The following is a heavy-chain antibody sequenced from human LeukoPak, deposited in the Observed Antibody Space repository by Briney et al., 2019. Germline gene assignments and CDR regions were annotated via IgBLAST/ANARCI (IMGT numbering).Heavy chain of an antibody. J-gene: IGHJ4*02. Sequence: GSLRLSCVASGFTFSSYSMDWVRQAPGKGLEWVSSISSYSSYIYYADSVRGRFTISRDNAKNSLYLQMNSLRAADTAVYYCAKPVAGDRYFDYWGQGTLVTVSS. V-gene: IGHV3-21*01. CDR3: AKPVAGDRYFDY. CDR2: ISSYSSYI. CDR1: GFTFSSYS. D-gene: IGHD3-16*01.